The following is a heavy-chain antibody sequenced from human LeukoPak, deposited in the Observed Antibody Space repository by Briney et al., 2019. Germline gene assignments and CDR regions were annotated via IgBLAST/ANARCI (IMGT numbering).Heavy chain of an antibody. CDR1: GFTFSSYE. V-gene: IGHV3-23*01. D-gene: IGHD4-17*01. Sequence: GGSLRLSCAASGFTFSSYEMNWVRQAPGKGLQWVSDVSGSGGYTYYADSVKGRFTISRDNSKNTVYLQMNSLRAEDTAVYYCARRFYGDYGFDYWGQGTLVTVSS. CDR3: ARRFYGDYGFDY. J-gene: IGHJ4*02. CDR2: VSGSGGYT.